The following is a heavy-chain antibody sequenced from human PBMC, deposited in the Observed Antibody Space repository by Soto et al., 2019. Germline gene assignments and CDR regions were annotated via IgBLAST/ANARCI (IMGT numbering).Heavy chain of an antibody. Sequence: GGSLRLSCTVSGLSFKDAWVAWARQSPGKGLEWIGRIKSKGGGGTADYAASVIGRFTISRDDSRKTISLQMNRLQPDDTAIYYCARRIVSTETFDYWGQGTLVTVSS. CDR3: ARRIVSTETFDY. CDR1: GLSFKDAW. J-gene: IGHJ4*02. CDR2: IKSKGGGGTA. D-gene: IGHD5-12*01. V-gene: IGHV3-15*01.